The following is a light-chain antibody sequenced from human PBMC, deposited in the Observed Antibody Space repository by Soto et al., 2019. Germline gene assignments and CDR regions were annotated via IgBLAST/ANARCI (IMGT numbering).Light chain of an antibody. Sequence: QSALTQPRSVSGSPGQSVTISCTGTNSDVGRYKYVSWYQQHPGKAPKLMIYEVSHRPSGISDRFSGSKSGNTASLTISGLQVEDEADYYCSSYATSSPYVFGPGTKLTVL. CDR3: SSYATSSPYV. CDR2: EVS. V-gene: IGLV2-11*01. CDR1: NSDVGRYKY. J-gene: IGLJ1*01.